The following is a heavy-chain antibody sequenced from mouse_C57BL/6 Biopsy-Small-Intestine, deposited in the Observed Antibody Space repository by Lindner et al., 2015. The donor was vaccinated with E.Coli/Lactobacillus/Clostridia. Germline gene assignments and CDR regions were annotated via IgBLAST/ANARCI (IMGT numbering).Heavy chain of an antibody. CDR3: ARFPYYSDPYAMDY. J-gene: IGHJ4*01. Sequence: VQLQESGAELMKPGASVKLSCKATGYRITGSWIEWVKQRPGHGLEWIGEILPGSGSTNYNEKFKGKATFTADTSSNTAYMQLSSLTTEGSAIYYCARFPYYSDPYAMDYWGQGTSVTVSS. V-gene: IGHV1-9*01. CDR1: GYRITGSW. CDR2: ILPGSGST. D-gene: IGHD2-12*01.